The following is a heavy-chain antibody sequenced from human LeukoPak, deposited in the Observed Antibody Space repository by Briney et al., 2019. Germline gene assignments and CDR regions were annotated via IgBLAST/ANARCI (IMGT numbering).Heavy chain of an antibody. D-gene: IGHD2-2*02. J-gene: IGHJ4*02. CDR1: GFTFSSYS. CDR3: ARGLCSSTSCYRVPDY. V-gene: IGHV3-21*01. CDR2: ISSSSSYI. Sequence: GGSLRLSCAASGFTFSSYSMNWVRQAPGKGLEWVSSISSSSSYIHYADSVKGRFTISRDNAKNSLYLQMNSLRAEDTAVYYCARGLCSSTSCYRVPDYWGQGTLVTVSS.